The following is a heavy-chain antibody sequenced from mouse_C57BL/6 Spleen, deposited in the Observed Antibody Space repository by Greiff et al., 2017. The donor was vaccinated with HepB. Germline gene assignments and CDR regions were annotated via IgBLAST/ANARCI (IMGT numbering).Heavy chain of an antibody. V-gene: IGHV3-6*01. Sequence: EVKLQESGPGLVKPSQSLSLTCSVTGYSITSGYYWNWIRQFPENKLEWMGYISYDGSNNYNPSLKNRISITRDTSKNQFFLKLNSVTTEDTATYYCARGSWYFDVWGTGTTVTVSS. CDR2: ISYDGSN. CDR3: ARGSWYFDV. J-gene: IGHJ1*03. CDR1: GYSITSGYY.